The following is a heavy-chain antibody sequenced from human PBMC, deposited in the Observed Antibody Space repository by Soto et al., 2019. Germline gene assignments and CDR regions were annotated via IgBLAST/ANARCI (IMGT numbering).Heavy chain of an antibody. CDR1: GGSVSSGNYY. CDR2: LYYSGRL. J-gene: IGHJ4*02. CDR3: ARDKGYDSSGYFVDY. V-gene: IGHV4-61*01. D-gene: IGHD3-22*01. Sequence: SETLSLTCTVSGGSVSSGNYYWSWIRQPPGKGLEWIGYLYYSGRLNYNPSLRSRVTISPDTSKNQFSLKLSSVTAADTAVYYCARDKGYDSSGYFVDYWGQGIMVTVSS.